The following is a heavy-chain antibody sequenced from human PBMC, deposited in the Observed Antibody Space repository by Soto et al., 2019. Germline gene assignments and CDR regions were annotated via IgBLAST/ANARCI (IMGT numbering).Heavy chain of an antibody. D-gene: IGHD3-10*01. V-gene: IGHV1-18*01. CDR3: ARGVGSGSYYNQYNWFDP. CDR1: GYTFTNYG. J-gene: IGHJ5*02. Sequence: PSVKVSCKASGYTFTNYGISWVRQAPGQGLEWMGWISAYNGNTKYAQKLQGRVTMTTDTSTSTAYMELRSLRSDDTAAYYCARGVGSGSYYNQYNWFDPWGQGTLVTVSS. CDR2: ISAYNGNT.